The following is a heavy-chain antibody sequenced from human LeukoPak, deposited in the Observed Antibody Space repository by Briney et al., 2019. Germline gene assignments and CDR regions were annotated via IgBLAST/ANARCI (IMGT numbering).Heavy chain of an antibody. V-gene: IGHV4-38-2*02. D-gene: IGHD5-12*01. CDR2: IYHSGST. Sequence: PSETLSLTCTVSGGSISSYYWGWIRQPPGKGLEWIGSIYHSGSTYYNPSLKSRVTISVDTSKNQFSLKLSSVTAADTAVYYCARGDVDIVATIFDYWGQGTLVTVSS. CDR3: ARGDVDIVATIFDY. CDR1: GGSISSYY. J-gene: IGHJ4*02.